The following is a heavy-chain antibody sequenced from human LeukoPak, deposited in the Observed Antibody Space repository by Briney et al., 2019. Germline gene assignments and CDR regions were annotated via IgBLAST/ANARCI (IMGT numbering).Heavy chain of an antibody. D-gene: IGHD6-13*01. CDR3: AKEGLSSSWHPYDYMDV. V-gene: IGHV3-74*01. CDR1: GFTFSSYW. CDR2: IKGDGSST. J-gene: IGHJ6*03. Sequence: GGSLRLSCEASGFTFSSYWMHWVRQAPGKGLVWVSRIKGDGSSTNYAESVKGRFTISRDNSKNTLYLQMNSLRAEDTAVYYCAKEGLSSSWHPYDYMDVWGKGTTVTVSS.